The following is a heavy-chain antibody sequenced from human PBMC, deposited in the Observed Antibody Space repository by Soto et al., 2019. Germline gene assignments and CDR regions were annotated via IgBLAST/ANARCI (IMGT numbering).Heavy chain of an antibody. V-gene: IGHV3-49*03. J-gene: IGHJ4*02. CDR3: ARVDHFSGWYAFDY. CDR1: GFTFGDYA. Sequence: GGSLRLSCTASGFTFGDYAMSWFRQAPGKGLEWVGFIRSKAYGGTTEYAASVKGRFTISRDNSKNTLYLQMNSLRAEDTAVYYCARVDHFSGWYAFDYWGQGTLVTVSS. CDR2: IRSKAYGGTT. D-gene: IGHD6-19*01.